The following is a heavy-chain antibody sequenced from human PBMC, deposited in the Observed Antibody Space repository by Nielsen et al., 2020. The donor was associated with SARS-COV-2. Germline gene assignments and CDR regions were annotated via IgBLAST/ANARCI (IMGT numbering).Heavy chain of an antibody. Sequence: GGSLRLSCAASGFTFSSYAMSWVRQAPGKGLEWLAVMSYDGDSKYYADSVRGRFSISRDISKNTLYLQMNGLKLEDTAVYSCARDQLYYGSGGFDYWGQGTLVTVSS. J-gene: IGHJ4*02. CDR1: GFTFSSYA. D-gene: IGHD3-10*01. CDR3: ARDQLYYGSGGFDY. CDR2: MSYDGDSK. V-gene: IGHV3-30*03.